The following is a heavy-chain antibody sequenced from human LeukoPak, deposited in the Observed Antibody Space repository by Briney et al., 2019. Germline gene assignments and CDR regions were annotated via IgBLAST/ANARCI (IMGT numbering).Heavy chain of an antibody. CDR1: GYTFTSYD. J-gene: IGHJ4*02. CDR2: MNPNSGNT. V-gene: IGHV1-8*03. Sequence: ASVKVSCKASGYTFTSYDINWVRQATGQGLEWMGWMNPNSGNTGYAQKFQGRVTITRNTSISTAYMELSSLRSEDTAVYYCARVGDSSNTGGHRFDYWGQGTLVTVSS. D-gene: IGHD2-21*02. CDR3: ARVGDSSNTGGHRFDY.